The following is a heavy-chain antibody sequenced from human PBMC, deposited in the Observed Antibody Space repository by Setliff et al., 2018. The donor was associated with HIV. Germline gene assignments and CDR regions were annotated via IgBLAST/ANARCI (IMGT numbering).Heavy chain of an antibody. CDR2: IYARGIT. Sequence: TSETLSLTCTASGGPISEYYWSWIRQPPGKGLEWMGYIYARGITNYNPSLNSRVTISRDTSKNEISLKLTSVTAADTAIYYCSRPYSGDYAFDMWGQGTMVTVSS. CDR1: GGPISEYY. CDR3: SRPYSGDYAFDM. D-gene: IGHD4-17*01. V-gene: IGHV4-59*01. J-gene: IGHJ3*02.